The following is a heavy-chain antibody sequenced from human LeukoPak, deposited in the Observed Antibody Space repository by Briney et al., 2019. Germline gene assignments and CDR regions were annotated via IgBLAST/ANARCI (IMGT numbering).Heavy chain of an antibody. D-gene: IGHD3-10*01. CDR2: INAGNGNI. Sequence: ASVKVSCKASGYTFTSYAMHWVRQAPGQRLEWMGWINAGNGNIKYSQKFQGRVTITRDTSASTAYMELSSLRSEDTAVYYCARDGGGDSLWFGELLHYYYGMDVRGQGTTVTVSS. J-gene: IGHJ6*02. CDR3: ARDGGGDSLWFGELLHYYYGMDV. V-gene: IGHV1-3*01. CDR1: GYTFTSYA.